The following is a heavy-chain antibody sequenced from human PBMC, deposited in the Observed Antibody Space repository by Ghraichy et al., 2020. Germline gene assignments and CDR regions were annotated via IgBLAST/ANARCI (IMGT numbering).Heavy chain of an antibody. Sequence: GESLNISCAASGFTFSSYGMHWVRQAPGKGLEWVAVIWYDGSNKYYADSVKGRFTISRDNSKNTLYLQMNSLRAEDTAVYYCARDSYYGSSTSCYARGPFDYWGQGTLVTVSS. V-gene: IGHV3-33*01. J-gene: IGHJ4*02. CDR1: GFTFSSYG. CDR3: ARDSYYGSSTSCYARGPFDY. D-gene: IGHD2-2*01. CDR2: IWYDGSNK.